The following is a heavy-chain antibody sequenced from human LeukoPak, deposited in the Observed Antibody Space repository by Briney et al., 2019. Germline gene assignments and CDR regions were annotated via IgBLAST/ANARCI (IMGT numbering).Heavy chain of an antibody. CDR1: GFNYSSYT. D-gene: IGHD6-13*01. CDR2: ISASRDIT. V-gene: IGHV3-48*04. J-gene: IGHJ4*02. CDR3: ARVLRTRYSSSWGYFDY. Sequence: GGSLRLSCAASGFNYSSYTMNWVRQAPGMGLEWLSYISASRDITYYADSVKGRFTISRDNAKNSLYLQMNSLRAEDTAVYYCARVLRTRYSSSWGYFDYWGQGTLVTVSS.